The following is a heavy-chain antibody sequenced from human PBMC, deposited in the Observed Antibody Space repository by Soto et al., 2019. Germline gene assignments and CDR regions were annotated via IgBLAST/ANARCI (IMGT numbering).Heavy chain of an antibody. CDR2: ISSSSSSI. Sequence: EVQLVESGGGLVQPGGSLRLSCAASGFTFSSYSMNWVRQAPGKGLEWVSYISSSSSSIYYADSVKGRFTISRDNAKNKLYLQMNSQRAEDTAVYDGATDFSPDYYGSGSQFNWLEPWGQGTLVTVSS. D-gene: IGHD3-10*01. CDR3: ATDFSPDYYGSGSQFNWLEP. J-gene: IGHJ5*02. CDR1: GFTFSSYS. V-gene: IGHV3-48*01.